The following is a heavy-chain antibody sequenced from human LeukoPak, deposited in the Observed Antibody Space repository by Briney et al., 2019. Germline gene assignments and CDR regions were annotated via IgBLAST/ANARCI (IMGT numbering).Heavy chain of an antibody. D-gene: IGHD6-13*01. CDR2: INPNSGGT. J-gene: IGHJ4*02. Sequence: ASVKVSCKASGYTFTGYYMHWVRQAPGQGLEWMGRINPNSGGTNYAQKFQGRVTMTRDTSISIAYMELSRLRSDDTAVYYCARESHFLDSSSWVDYWGQGTLVTVSS. V-gene: IGHV1-2*06. CDR3: ARESHFLDSSSWVDY. CDR1: GYTFTGYY.